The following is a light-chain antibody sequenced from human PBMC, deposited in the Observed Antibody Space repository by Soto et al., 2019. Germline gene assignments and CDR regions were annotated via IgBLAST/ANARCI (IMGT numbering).Light chain of an antibody. V-gene: IGKV1-39*01. CDR3: QQSYSTPIT. CDR1: QSISSY. Sequence: DIQMSQSPSSLCASVGDRVTITCRASQSISSYLNWYQQKPGKAPKVLIYAASRLQSGVPSRFSGSGSGTDFTLTISSLQPEDFATYYCQQSYSTPITFGQGTRLEIK. CDR2: AAS. J-gene: IGKJ5*01.